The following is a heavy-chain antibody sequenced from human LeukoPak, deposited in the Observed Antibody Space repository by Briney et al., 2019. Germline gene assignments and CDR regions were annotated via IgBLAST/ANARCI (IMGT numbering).Heavy chain of an antibody. J-gene: IGHJ4*02. CDR3: LRGRSTGTIDY. Sequence: SETLSLTCTVSGDFISSGDHYWNWIRQAPGKGLEWIGYIFHSGSTYYNPSLRSRLTVSLDTSKNQFSLKLTSVTAADSAVYYCLRGRSTGTIDYWGQGTLVSVSS. V-gene: IGHV4-30-4*01. D-gene: IGHD2-2*01. CDR1: GDFISSGDHY. CDR2: IFHSGST.